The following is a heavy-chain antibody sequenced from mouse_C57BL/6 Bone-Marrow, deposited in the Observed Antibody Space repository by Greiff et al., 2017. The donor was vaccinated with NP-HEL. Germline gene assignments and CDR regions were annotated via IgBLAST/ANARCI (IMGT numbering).Heavy chain of an antibody. CDR3: APLRDYFDY. Sequence: VQLQQSGPELVKPGASVKISCKASGYAFSSSWMNWVKQRPGKGLEWIGRIYPGDGDTNYNGKFKGKATLTADKSSSTAYMQLSSLTSEDSAVYFCAPLRDYFDYWGQGTTLTVSS. D-gene: IGHD6-1*01. J-gene: IGHJ2*01. CDR1: GYAFSSSW. CDR2: IYPGDGDT. V-gene: IGHV1-82*01.